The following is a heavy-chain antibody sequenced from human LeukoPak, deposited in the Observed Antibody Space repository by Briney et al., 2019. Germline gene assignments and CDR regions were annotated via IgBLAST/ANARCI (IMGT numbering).Heavy chain of an antibody. J-gene: IGHJ4*02. CDR1: GFTFSSYA. CDR2: ISGSGDST. D-gene: IGHD2-2*01. Sequence: PGGSLRLSCAASGFTFSSYAMTWVRQAPGKGLEWVSAISGSGDSTYYADSVKGRFTISRDNSKNTLYLQMSSLRAEDTAVYYCAGRSGYCSSTSYLNFDYWGQGALVPVSS. V-gene: IGHV3-23*01. CDR3: AGRSGYCSSTSYLNFDY.